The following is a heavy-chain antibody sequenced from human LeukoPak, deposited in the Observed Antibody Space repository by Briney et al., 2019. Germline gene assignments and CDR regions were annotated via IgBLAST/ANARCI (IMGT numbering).Heavy chain of an antibody. Sequence: SVKVSCKASGGTFSSYAISWVRQAPGQGLEWMGGIIPIFGTANYAQKFQGRVTITTDESTSTAYMELSSLRSEDTAVYYCARGTERGYSGYDYYYYMDVWGKGTTVTVSS. V-gene: IGHV1-69*05. J-gene: IGHJ6*03. CDR2: IIPIFGTA. CDR1: GGTFSSYA. CDR3: ARGTERGYSGYDYYYYMDV. D-gene: IGHD5-12*01.